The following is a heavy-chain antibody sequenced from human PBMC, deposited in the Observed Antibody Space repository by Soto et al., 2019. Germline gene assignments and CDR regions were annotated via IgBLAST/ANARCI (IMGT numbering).Heavy chain of an antibody. Sequence: QVQLVQSGAEVKKPGASVKVSCKASGYTFTGYYMHWVRQAPGQGLEWMGWINPNSGGTNYAQKFQGRVTMNRDTSISTAYMELSRLRSDDTAVYYCARSPVTYYYDSSGYYGVNGAFDIWGQGTMVTVSS. J-gene: IGHJ3*02. V-gene: IGHV1-2*02. D-gene: IGHD3-22*01. CDR3: ARSPVTYYYDSSGYYGVNGAFDI. CDR1: GYTFTGYY. CDR2: INPNSGGT.